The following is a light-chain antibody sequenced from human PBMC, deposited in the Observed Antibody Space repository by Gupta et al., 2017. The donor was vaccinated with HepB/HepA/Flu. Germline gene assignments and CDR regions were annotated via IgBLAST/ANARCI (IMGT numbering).Light chain of an antibody. Sequence: QSALTQPASVSGSPGQSITIPCTGTSGDVGAYNYVSWYQQYPGKAPKFIIYDVSARPSGVSYRFSGSKSGNTASLTISGLQAEDEADYYCCSYRSSNTLFVFGTGTKVTVL. CDR1: SGDVGAYNY. J-gene: IGLJ1*01. CDR2: DVS. V-gene: IGLV2-14*03. CDR3: CSYRSSNTLFV.